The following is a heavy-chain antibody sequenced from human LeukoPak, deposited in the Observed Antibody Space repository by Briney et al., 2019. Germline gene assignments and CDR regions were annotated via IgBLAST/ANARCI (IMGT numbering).Heavy chain of an antibody. CDR2: ISGSGSSGNT. V-gene: IGHV3-23*01. CDR1: GFTFSSYA. D-gene: IGHD3-10*01. CDR3: ARGPFGELSQGLYFDY. Sequence: GGSLRLSCAASGFTFSSYAMSWVRQAPGKGLEWVSGISGSGSSGNTYYGDSVKGRFTISRDNSKNTLYLQMNSLRAEDTAVYYCARGPFGELSQGLYFDYWGQGTLVTVSS. J-gene: IGHJ4*02.